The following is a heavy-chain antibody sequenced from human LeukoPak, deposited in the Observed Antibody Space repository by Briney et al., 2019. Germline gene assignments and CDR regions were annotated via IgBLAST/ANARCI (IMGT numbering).Heavy chain of an antibody. J-gene: IGHJ4*02. CDR3: ARGDYYDSSGYYSPVPVDY. D-gene: IGHD3-22*01. CDR1: GGSISSGGYY. Sequence: SQTLSLTCTVSGGSISSGGYYWSWIRQHPGKGLEWIGYIYYSGSTYYNPSLKSRVTISVDTSKNQFSLKLSSVTAADTAVYYCARGDYYDSSGYYSPVPVDYWGQGTLVTVSS. CDR2: IYYSGST. V-gene: IGHV4-31*03.